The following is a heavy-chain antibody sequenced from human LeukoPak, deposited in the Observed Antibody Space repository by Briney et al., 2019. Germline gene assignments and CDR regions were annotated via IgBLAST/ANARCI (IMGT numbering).Heavy chain of an antibody. D-gene: IGHD3-10*01. Sequence: PGGSLRLSCAASGFTFSRYWMSWVRQAPGKGLERVANINQDGRKKYYVDSVKGRFTISRDNAKSPLYLQMDSLRAEDTAVYYCATTLGGYYGSDSYYPFDYWGQGTLVTVSS. CDR1: GFTFSRYW. J-gene: IGHJ4*02. CDR3: ATTLGGYYGSDSYYPFDY. CDR2: INQDGRKK. V-gene: IGHV3-7*01.